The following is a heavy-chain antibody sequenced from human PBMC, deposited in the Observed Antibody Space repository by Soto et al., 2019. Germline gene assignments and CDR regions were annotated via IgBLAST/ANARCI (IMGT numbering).Heavy chain of an antibody. CDR1: GFAFSSYG. CDR3: AREAYGPGQSYYYYYGMDG. V-gene: IGHV3-33*01. D-gene: IGHD3-10*01. CDR2: IWCDGSNK. Sequence: PGGSLRLSCAASGFAFSSYGMHWVRQAPGKGLEWVAVIWCDGSNKYYADSVKGRFTISRDNSKNTLYLQMNSLRAEDTAVYYCAREAYGPGQSYYYYYGMDGWGQVAPVT. J-gene: IGHJ6*02.